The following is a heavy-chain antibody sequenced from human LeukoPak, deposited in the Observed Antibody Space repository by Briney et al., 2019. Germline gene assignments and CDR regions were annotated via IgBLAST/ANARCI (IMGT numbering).Heavy chain of an antibody. V-gene: IGHV2-5*01. D-gene: IGHD3-22*01. J-gene: IGHJ4*02. CDR1: GFSLSTSGVA. CDR2: NYWNDDK. CDR3: AHSLYDSSGYYYFDY. Sequence: SGPKLVKPTQTLTLTCTFSGFSLSTSGVAVGWIRQPPGKALEWLALNYWNDDKRYSPSLKSRLTITKDTSKYRVVLTMTNMDPVDTATYYCAHSLYDSSGYYYFDYWGQGTLVTVSS.